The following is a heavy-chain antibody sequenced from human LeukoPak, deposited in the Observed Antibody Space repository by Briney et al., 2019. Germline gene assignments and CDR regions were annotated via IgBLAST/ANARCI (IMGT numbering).Heavy chain of an antibody. CDR1: GGTFSSYA. J-gene: IGHJ4*02. CDR3: ARENNIAVASLGY. D-gene: IGHD6-19*01. Sequence: GASVKVSCKASGGTFSSYAISWVRQAPGQGLEWMGRIIPILGIANYAQKFQGRVTITADKSTSTAYMELSSLRSEDTAVYYCARENNIAVASLGYWGQGTLVTVSS. CDR2: IIPILGIA. V-gene: IGHV1-69*04.